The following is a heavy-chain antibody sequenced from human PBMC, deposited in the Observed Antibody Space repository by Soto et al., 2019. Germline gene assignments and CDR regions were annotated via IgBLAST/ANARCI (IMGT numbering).Heavy chain of an antibody. V-gene: IGHV1-69*08. CDR2: ILPFLGST. D-gene: IGHD5-18*01. J-gene: IGHJ4*02. CDR1: GGTLNTYT. CDR3: ARDVTAMEALYYYGT. Sequence: QLQLVHSGAAVKKPGSSVKVSCKASGGTLNTYTISWVRQAPGQGLEWMGSILPFLGSTNYAKKCQGRVTIIADQSTSTMELSSHTSEDTDVYFCARDVTAMEALYYYGTWGQGSLVTVSS.